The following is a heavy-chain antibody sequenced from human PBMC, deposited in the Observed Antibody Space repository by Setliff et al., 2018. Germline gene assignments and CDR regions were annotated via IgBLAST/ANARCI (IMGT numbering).Heavy chain of an antibody. CDR1: GGSISSSSYY. CDR2: IYHSGST. Sequence: SETLSLTCTVSGGSISSSSYYWGWIRQPPGKGLEWIGSIYHSGSTYYNPSLKSRVTISVDTSKNQFSLKLSSVTAADTAVYYCARARLPQYQFLEWSTHNWFDPWGQGTLVTVSS. CDR3: ARARLPQYQFLEWSTHNWFDP. J-gene: IGHJ5*02. D-gene: IGHD3-3*01. V-gene: IGHV4-39*07.